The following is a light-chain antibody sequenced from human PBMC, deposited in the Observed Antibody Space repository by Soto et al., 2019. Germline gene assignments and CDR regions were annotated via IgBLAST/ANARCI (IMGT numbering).Light chain of an antibody. Sequence: SYELTQPPSVSVAPGKTARITCGGNNIGSKSVHWYQQKPGQAPVLVIYSDNDRPSGIPERFSGSNSGNTATLTISRVEAGDEADYYCQVWDSSSDHVVFGGGTKLTVL. CDR3: QVWDSSSDHVV. CDR2: SDN. V-gene: IGLV3-21*04. J-gene: IGLJ2*01. CDR1: NIGSKS.